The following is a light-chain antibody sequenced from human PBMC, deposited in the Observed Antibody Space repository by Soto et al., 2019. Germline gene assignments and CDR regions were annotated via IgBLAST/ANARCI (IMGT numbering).Light chain of an antibody. CDR3: HVWDSSSDH. Sequence: YELTQPPSVSVAPGQTARLTCAGDDIGSKSVHWYQQKPGQAPVLVVYDDSARPSGIPERFSGSNSGNTAALIISRVEAGDEADYYCHVWDSSSDHFGGGTKLTVL. V-gene: IGLV3-21*02. J-gene: IGLJ2*01. CDR1: DIGSKS. CDR2: DDS.